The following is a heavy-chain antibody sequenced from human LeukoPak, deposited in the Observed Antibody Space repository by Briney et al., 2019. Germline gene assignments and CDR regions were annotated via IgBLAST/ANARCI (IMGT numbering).Heavy chain of an antibody. CDR3: ARIMATYYYGSGSYITGDY. V-gene: IGHV1-18*04. J-gene: IGHJ4*02. CDR2: ISAYNGNT. D-gene: IGHD3-10*01. CDR1: GYTFTVYY. Sequence: GASVKVSCKASGYTFTVYYMHWVRQAPGQGLEWMGWISAYNGNTNYAQKLQCRVTMTTDTSTSTAYMELRSLRSDDTAVYYCARIMATYYYGSGSYITGDYWGQGTLVTVSS.